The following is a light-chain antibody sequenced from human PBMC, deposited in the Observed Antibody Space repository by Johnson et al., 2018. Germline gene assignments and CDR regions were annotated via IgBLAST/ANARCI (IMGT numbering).Light chain of an antibody. CDR2: ENN. CDR1: SSNIGNNY. CDR3: GTWDSSLSAGNV. Sequence: QSVFTQPPSVSAAPGQKVTISCSGSSSNIGNNYVSWYQQLPGTAPTLLIYENNKRPSGIPDRFSGSKSGTSATLGITGLQTGDEADYYCGTWDSSLSAGNVFGTGTKVTVL. J-gene: IGLJ1*01. V-gene: IGLV1-51*02.